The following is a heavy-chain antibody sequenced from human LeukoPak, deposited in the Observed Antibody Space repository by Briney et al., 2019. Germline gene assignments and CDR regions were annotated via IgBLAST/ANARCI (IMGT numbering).Heavy chain of an antibody. CDR1: GFTFSSYS. J-gene: IGHJ4*02. CDR3: ARDRGSSQLDY. CDR2: ISSSSYI. D-gene: IGHD6-13*01. Sequence: PGGSLRLSCAASGFTFSSYSMNWVRQAPGKGLEWVSSISSSSYIYYADSVKGRFTISRDNAKNSLYLQMNSLRAEDTAVYYCARDRGSSQLDYWGQGTLVTVSS. V-gene: IGHV3-21*01.